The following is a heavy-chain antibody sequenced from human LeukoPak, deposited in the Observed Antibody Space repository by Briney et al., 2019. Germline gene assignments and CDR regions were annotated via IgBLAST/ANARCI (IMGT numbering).Heavy chain of an antibody. CDR2: XIPIFGTA. CDR1: SXA. Sequence: SXAISXXRQAXXQXXXWXXXXIPIFGTANYAQKFQGRVTITADESTSTAYMELSSLRSEDTAVYYCARGNRWMVVAAWWFDPWGQGTLVTVSS. V-gene: IGHV1-69*01. CDR3: ARGNRWMVVAAWWFDP. D-gene: IGHD2-15*01. J-gene: IGHJ5*02.